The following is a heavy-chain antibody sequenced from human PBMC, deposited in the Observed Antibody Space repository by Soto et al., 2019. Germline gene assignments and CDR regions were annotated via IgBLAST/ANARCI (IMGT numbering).Heavy chain of an antibody. V-gene: IGHV3-23*01. CDR3: AKIKQGYFDY. Sequence: EVQLLESGGGLVQPGGSLRLSCVASGFIFDNYAMSWVRQAPGKGLEWISTISGGGSATFYADSVKDRFTISGDSSKSTMYLQMHSLRAEDTAIYYCAKIKQGYFDYWGQGTQVIVSS. J-gene: IGHJ4*02. CDR2: ISGGGSAT. CDR1: GFIFDNYA.